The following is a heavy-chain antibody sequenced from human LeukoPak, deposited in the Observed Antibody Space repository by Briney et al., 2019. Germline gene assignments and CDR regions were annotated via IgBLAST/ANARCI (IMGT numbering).Heavy chain of an antibody. CDR1: GFTFSSYA. Sequence: GGSLRFSCAASGFTFSSYAMSWVRQAPGKGLEWVSGISGSGDNTYYADSVKGRFTISRDNSKNTLYVQVNSLGTEDTAAYYCAKGSYYDSSGSFYFDYWGQGTLVTVSS. CDR3: AKGSYYDSSGSFYFDY. V-gene: IGHV3-23*01. D-gene: IGHD3-22*01. J-gene: IGHJ4*02. CDR2: ISGSGDNT.